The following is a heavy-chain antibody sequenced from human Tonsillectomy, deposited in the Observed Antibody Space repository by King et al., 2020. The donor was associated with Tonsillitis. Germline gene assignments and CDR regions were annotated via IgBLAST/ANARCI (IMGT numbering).Heavy chain of an antibody. CDR1: GGSISGYY. CDR3: ARLANWFDP. Sequence: VQLQESGPGLVKPSETLSLTCTVSGGSISGYYWSWIRQPPGKGLEWIGYIYYSGSTKYNPSLKSRVTISGDTSKNQFSLKLSSVTATDTAVYYCARLANWFDPWGQGTLVTVSS. CDR2: IYYSGST. J-gene: IGHJ5*02. V-gene: IGHV4-59*08.